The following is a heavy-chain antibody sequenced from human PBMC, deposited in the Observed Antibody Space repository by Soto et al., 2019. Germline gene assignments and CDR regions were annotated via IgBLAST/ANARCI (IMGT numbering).Heavy chain of an antibody. D-gene: IGHD2-15*01. Sequence: QGQLVQSGAEVKKPGASVKVSCKTSVYTFTSYTMHWVRQAPGQGREWMGWINAGNGNTQSSQKFQDRVTISRDTSARTVYMELTSLRSEDTAVYYCARNLVVVVDGVRDLGYWGQGTLVTVSS. CDR2: INAGNGNT. J-gene: IGHJ4*02. CDR3: ARNLVVVVDGVRDLGY. CDR1: VYTFTSYT. V-gene: IGHV1-3*01.